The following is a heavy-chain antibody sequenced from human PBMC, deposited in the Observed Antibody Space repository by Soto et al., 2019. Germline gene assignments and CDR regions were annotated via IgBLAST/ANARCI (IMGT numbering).Heavy chain of an antibody. Sequence: SETLSLTCTVSGGSISSSSYYWGWIRQPPGKGLEWIGSIYYSGSTYYNPSLKSRVTISVDTSKNQFSLKLSSVTAADTAVYYCARHGFRLPLNMDVWGKGTTVTVSS. CDR1: GGSISSSSYY. J-gene: IGHJ6*03. CDR3: ARHGFRLPLNMDV. CDR2: IYYSGST. V-gene: IGHV4-39*01. D-gene: IGHD6-25*01.